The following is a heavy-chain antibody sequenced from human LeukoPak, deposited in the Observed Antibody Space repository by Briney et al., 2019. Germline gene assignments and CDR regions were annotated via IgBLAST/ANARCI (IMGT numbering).Heavy chain of an antibody. CDR1: GFTFDDYG. CDR3: ARAKYYYDSSGAIGPFDY. V-gene: IGHV3-20*04. CDR2: TNWNGGST. J-gene: IGHJ4*02. D-gene: IGHD3-22*01. Sequence: GGSLRLSCAASGFTFDDYGMSWVRQAPGKGLEWVSGTNWNGGSTGYADSVKGRFTISRDNAKNSLYLQMNSLRAEDTALYYCARAKYYYDSSGAIGPFDYWGQGTLVTVSS.